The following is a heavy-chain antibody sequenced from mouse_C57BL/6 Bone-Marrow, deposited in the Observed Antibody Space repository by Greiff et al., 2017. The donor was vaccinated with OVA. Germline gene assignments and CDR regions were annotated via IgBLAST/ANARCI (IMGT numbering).Heavy chain of an antibody. J-gene: IGHJ4*01. Sequence: VQLQPSWAELVRPGASVKLSCTASGFNIKDDYMHWVKQRPEQGLEWIGWIDPENGDTEYASKFQGKATITADTSSNTAYLQLSSLTSEDTAVYYCTTPAMDYWGQGTSVTVSS. V-gene: IGHV14-4*01. CDR1: GFNIKDDY. CDR3: TTPAMDY. CDR2: IDPENGDT.